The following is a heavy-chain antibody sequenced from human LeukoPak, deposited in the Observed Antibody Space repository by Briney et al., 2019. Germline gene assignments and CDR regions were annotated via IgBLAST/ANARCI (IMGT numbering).Heavy chain of an antibody. CDR1: GFTFSSYA. J-gene: IGHJ4*02. D-gene: IGHD5-18*01. CDR2: ISGSGGST. CDR3: AKATQTRGYSYGYAPFDY. V-gene: IGHV3-23*01. Sequence: PGGSLRLSCAASGFTFSSYAMSWVRQAPGKGLEWVSAISGSGGSTYYADSVKGRFTISRDNSKNTLYLQMNSLRAEDTAVYYCAKATQTRGYSYGYAPFDYWGQGTLVTVSS.